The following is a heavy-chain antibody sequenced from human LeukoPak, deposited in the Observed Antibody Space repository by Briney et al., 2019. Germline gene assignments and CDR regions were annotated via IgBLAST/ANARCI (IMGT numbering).Heavy chain of an antibody. V-gene: IGHV3-15*01. D-gene: IGHD3-22*01. CDR3: TTVPIPYYYDSSGYYSPYY. CDR2: IKSKTDGGTT. CDR1: GFTFSNAW. J-gene: IGHJ4*02. Sequence: KPGGSLRLSCAASGFTFSNAWMSWVRQAPGKGLEWVGRIKSKTDGGTTDYAAPVKGRFTISRDDSKNTLYLQMNSLKTEDTAVYYCTTVPIPYYYDSSGYYSPYYWGQGTLVTVSS.